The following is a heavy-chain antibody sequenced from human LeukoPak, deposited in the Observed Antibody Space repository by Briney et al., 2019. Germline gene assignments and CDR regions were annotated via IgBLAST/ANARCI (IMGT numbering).Heavy chain of an antibody. CDR2: IVVGSGNT. V-gene: IGHV1-58*01. J-gene: IGHJ6*04. CDR3: AGSAIAVAGQYYYGMDV. CDR1: GSTFTSSA. Sequence: ASVKVSCKASGSTFTSSAAQWVRQARGQRLEWIGWIVVGSGNTNYAQKFQERVTITRDMSTSTAYMELSSLRSEDTAVYYCAGSAIAVAGQYYYGMDVWGKGTTVTVSS. D-gene: IGHD6-19*01.